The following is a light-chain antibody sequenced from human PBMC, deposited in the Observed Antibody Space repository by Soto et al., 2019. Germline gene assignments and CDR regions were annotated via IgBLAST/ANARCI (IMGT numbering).Light chain of an antibody. CDR3: QQYDNLPT. J-gene: IGKJ4*01. Sequence: DIQMTQSPSSLSASVGDRVTITCQASQDISNYLNWYQQKPGKAPKLLIYDASNLETGVPSRFSGSGSGTDVTFTISSLQPEDMATYYCQQYDNLPTFGGGTKVEIK. CDR1: QDISNY. CDR2: DAS. V-gene: IGKV1-33*01.